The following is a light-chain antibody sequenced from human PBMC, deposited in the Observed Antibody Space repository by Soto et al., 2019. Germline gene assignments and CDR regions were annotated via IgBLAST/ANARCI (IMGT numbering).Light chain of an antibody. J-gene: IGKJ3*01. Sequence: ESVLTQSPDTLSLSPGERATLSCRASQSVSSDYLVWYQQKPGQATRLLIYGASRRSIGITDRFSGSGSGTDFIITISRLEPEDFAVYYCQHYVISPPSVTFGPGTKVDIK. CDR1: QSVSSDY. CDR2: GAS. V-gene: IGKV3-20*01. CDR3: QHYVISPPSVT.